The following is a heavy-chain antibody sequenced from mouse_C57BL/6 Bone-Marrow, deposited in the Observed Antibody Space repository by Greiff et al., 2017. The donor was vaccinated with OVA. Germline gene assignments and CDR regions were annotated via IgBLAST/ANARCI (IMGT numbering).Heavy chain of an antibody. J-gene: IGHJ2*01. V-gene: IGHV3-6*01. CDR1: GYSITSGYY. Sequence: EVQLVESGPGLVKPSQSLSLTCSVTGYSITSGYYWNWIRQFPGNKLEWMGYISYDGSNNYNPSLKNRISITRDTSKNQFFLKLNSVTTEDTATYYCAREDYYYGSSYNFDYGGQGTTLTVSS. CDR3: AREDYYYGSSYNFDY. D-gene: IGHD1-1*01. CDR2: ISYDGSN.